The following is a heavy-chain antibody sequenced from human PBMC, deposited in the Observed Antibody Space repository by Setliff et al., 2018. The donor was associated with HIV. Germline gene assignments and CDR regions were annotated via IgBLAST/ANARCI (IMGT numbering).Heavy chain of an antibody. CDR1: GYSISSRYY. D-gene: IGHD4-17*01. CDR2: ITYSGSA. CDR3: VRDDYGYNGKGFDY. V-gene: IGHV4-30-4*08. J-gene: IGHJ4*02. Sequence: MSLTCTVSGYSISSRYYWGWSRQPQGKGLEWNGYITYSGSAYYKPSLKSRVTISIDTSNNQISLRLSSVTAADTAMYYCVRDDYGYNGKGFDYWGPGTLVTVSS.